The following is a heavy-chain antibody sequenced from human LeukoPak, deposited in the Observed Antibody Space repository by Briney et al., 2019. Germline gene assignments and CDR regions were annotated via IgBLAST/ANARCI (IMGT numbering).Heavy chain of an antibody. J-gene: IGHJ4*02. CDR2: ISSSSSYI. D-gene: IGHD2-15*01. V-gene: IGHV3-21*01. Sequence: GGSLRLSCAASGFTFSSYSMNWVRQAPGKGLEWVSSISSSSSYIYYADSVKGRFTISRDNAKNSLYLQMNSLRAEDTAVYYCARVSCSGGSCYPTFDYWGQGTLVTVSS. CDR3: ARVSCSGGSCYPTFDY. CDR1: GFTFSSYS.